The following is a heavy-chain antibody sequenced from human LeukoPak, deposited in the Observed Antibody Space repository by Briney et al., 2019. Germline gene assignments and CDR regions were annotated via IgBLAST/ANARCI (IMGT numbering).Heavy chain of an antibody. Sequence: GGSLRLSCAASGFTFSDYYMSWIRQAPGKGLEWVSYISSSGSTIYYADSVKGRFTISRDNAKNSLYLQMNSLRAEDTAVHYCARVQWELLFSFDYWGQGTLVTVSS. CDR2: ISSSGSTI. V-gene: IGHV3-11*01. D-gene: IGHD1-26*01. CDR3: ARVQWELLFSFDY. CDR1: GFTFSDYY. J-gene: IGHJ4*02.